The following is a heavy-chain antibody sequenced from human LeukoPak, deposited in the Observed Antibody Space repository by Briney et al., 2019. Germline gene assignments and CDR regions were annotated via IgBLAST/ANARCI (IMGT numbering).Heavy chain of an antibody. CDR1: GYTFTSYG. Sequence: GASVNVSCKASGYTFTSYGISWVRPAPGQGLEWMGWISAYNGNTNYAQKLQGRVTMTTDTSTSTAYVELRSLRSDDTAVYYCARDRITMRNPFDYWGQGTLVTVSS. J-gene: IGHJ4*02. CDR3: ARDRITMRNPFDY. CDR2: ISAYNGNT. V-gene: IGHV1-18*01. D-gene: IGHD3-22*01.